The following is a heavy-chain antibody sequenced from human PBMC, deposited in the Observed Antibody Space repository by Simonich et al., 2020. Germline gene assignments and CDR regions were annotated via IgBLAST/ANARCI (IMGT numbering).Heavy chain of an antibody. CDR3: AREAGDLWYFDL. CDR1: GFTFSSYW. J-gene: IGHJ2*01. V-gene: IGHV3-74*01. D-gene: IGHD7-27*01. CDR2: INSEGSST. Sequence: EVQLVESGGGLVQPGGSLRLSCAASGFTFSSYWMHWVRQAPGKGRVRVSRINSEGSSTSYADSEKGRFTISRGNAKNTLYLQMNSLRAEDTAVYYCAREAGDLWYFDLWGGTLVTVSS.